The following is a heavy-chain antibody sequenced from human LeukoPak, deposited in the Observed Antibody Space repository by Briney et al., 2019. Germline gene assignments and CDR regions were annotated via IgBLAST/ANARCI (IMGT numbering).Heavy chain of an antibody. CDR2: INHSGST. J-gene: IGHJ4*02. D-gene: IGHD2-15*01. CDR3: ARVRGTHYRCSGGSCYSWLDY. V-gene: IGHV4-39*07. CDR1: GGSISSSSYY. Sequence: TSETLSLTCTVSGGSISSSSYYWSWIRQPPGRGLEWIGEINHSGSTNYNPSLKSRVTISVDTSKNQFSLKLSSVTAADTAVYYCARVRGTHYRCSGGSCYSWLDYWGQGTLVTVSS.